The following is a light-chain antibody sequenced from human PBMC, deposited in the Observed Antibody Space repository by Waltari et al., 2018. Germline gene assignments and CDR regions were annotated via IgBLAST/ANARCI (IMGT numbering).Light chain of an antibody. CDR1: GPNIGSTV. J-gene: IGLJ2*01. V-gene: IGLV1-44*01. CDR3: TAWDESLVGRL. Sequence: QSVLTQPPSTSGNPGQTVTISCSGSGPNIGSTVVNWYQQAPGTAPKLLIYINNQRPSGVPDRFSGSKSATSASLAISGLQSEDEADYYCTAWDESLVGRLFGGGTKLTVL. CDR2: INN.